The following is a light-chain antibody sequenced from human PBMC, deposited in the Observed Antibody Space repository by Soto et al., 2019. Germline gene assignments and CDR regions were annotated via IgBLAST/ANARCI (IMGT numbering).Light chain of an antibody. CDR2: SAS. Sequence: EIVVTQSPATLSVSPGERATLSCRASQSVSSNLAWYQQNPDQAPRLLIYSASARATGVPARFSGSGSGTEFTLTISSLQSEDFAVYYCQQYNSWPLTFGGGTKVEIK. CDR1: QSVSSN. J-gene: IGKJ4*01. V-gene: IGKV3-15*01. CDR3: QQYNSWPLT.